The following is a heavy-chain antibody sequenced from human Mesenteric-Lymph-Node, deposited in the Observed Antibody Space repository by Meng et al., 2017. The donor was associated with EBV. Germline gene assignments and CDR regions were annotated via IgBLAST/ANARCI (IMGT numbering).Heavy chain of an antibody. Sequence: QVQWVESGGGVVQPGTSLRCACAVPGVTFSRSGMHWVRQAPGKGLEWVALIWYDGSNRYYSESVKGRFTISRDNSKNTLYLQMNSLRVDDTAVYYCARQLEVSSVTSLDYWGQGTLVTVSS. V-gene: IGHV3-33*03. D-gene: IGHD4-17*01. CDR2: IWYDGSNR. J-gene: IGHJ4*02. CDR3: ARQLEVSSVTSLDY. CDR1: GVTFSRSG.